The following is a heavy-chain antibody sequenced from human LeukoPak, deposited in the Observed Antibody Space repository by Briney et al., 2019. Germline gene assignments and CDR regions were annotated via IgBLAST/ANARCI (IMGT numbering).Heavy chain of an antibody. V-gene: IGHV4-34*01. CDR3: ASANYDILTGYSQPRVFFDY. Sequence: SETLSLTCTISGGSISTYYWNWIRQSPGKGLEWIGEINHSGTTNYNPSLKSRVTISVDTSKNQFSLKLSSVTAADTAVYYCASANYDILTGYSQPRVFFDYWGQGTLVTVSS. CDR2: INHSGTT. CDR1: GGSISTYY. J-gene: IGHJ4*02. D-gene: IGHD3-9*01.